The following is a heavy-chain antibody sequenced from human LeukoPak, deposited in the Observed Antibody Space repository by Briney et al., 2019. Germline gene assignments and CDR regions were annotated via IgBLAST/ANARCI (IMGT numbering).Heavy chain of an antibody. CDR2: IRYDGSNK. Sequence: PGGSLRLSCAASGFTFSSYGMHWVRQAPGKGLEWVAFIRYDGSNKYYADSVKGRFTISSDNSKNTLYLQMNSLRAEDTAVYYCAAEFGLLNRLFDYWGQGTLVTVSS. CDR1: GFTFSSYG. J-gene: IGHJ4*02. CDR3: AAEFGLLNRLFDY. D-gene: IGHD3-10*01. V-gene: IGHV3-30*02.